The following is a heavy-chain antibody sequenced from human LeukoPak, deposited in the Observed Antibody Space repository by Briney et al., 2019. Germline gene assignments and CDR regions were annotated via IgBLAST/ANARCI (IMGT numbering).Heavy chain of an antibody. J-gene: IGHJ3*02. CDR2: INHSGST. D-gene: IGHD2/OR15-2a*01. CDR1: GGSFSGYY. CDR3: ARVGIYAGGAFDI. V-gene: IGHV4-34*01. Sequence: PSETLSLTCAVYGGSFSGYYWSWIRQPPGKGLEWIGEINHSGSTNYNPSLKSRVTISVDTSKNQFSLKLSSVTAADTAVYYCARVGIYAGGAFDIWGQGTMVTVSS.